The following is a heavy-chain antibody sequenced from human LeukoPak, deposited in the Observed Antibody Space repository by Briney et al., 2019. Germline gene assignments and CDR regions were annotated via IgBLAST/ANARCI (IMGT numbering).Heavy chain of an antibody. CDR2: INHSGST. Sequence: SETLSLTCAVYGGSFSGYYWSWIRQPPGKGLEWIGEINHSGSTNYNPSLKSRVTISVDTSENQFSLKLSSVTAADTAVYYCARGRFWSGYYPQNYYYYYMDVWGKGTTVTVSS. V-gene: IGHV4-34*01. J-gene: IGHJ6*03. D-gene: IGHD3-3*01. CDR1: GGSFSGYY. CDR3: ARGRFWSGYYPQNYYYYYMDV.